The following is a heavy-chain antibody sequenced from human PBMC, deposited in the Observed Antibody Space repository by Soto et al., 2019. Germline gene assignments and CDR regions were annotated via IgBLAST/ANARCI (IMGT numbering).Heavy chain of an antibody. Sequence: ASVKVSCKASGYTFTSYAMHWVRQAPGQRLEWMGWSNAGNGNTKYSQEFQGRVTITRDTSASTVYMKLSNLRPDDTAVYYCAREWSAAGHFYGMDVWGQGTTVTVSS. V-gene: IGHV1-3*02. CDR1: GYTFTSYA. D-gene: IGHD6-13*01. J-gene: IGHJ6*02. CDR2: SNAGNGNT. CDR3: AREWSAAGHFYGMDV.